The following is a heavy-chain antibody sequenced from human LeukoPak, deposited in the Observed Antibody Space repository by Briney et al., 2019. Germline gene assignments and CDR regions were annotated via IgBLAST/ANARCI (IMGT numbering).Heavy chain of an antibody. CDR2: ITSNGGNT. CDR3: AKSSASSCYSTSDY. J-gene: IGHJ4*02. CDR1: GFTFSSFA. Sequence: RPGGSLRLSCAASGFTFSSFAMGWVRQAPGKGLEWVSGITSNGGNTYYADSVKGRLTISRDNSENTLYLQMNSLRAEDTAVYYCAKSSASSCYSTSDYWGQGTLVTVSS. D-gene: IGHD2-15*01. V-gene: IGHV3-23*01.